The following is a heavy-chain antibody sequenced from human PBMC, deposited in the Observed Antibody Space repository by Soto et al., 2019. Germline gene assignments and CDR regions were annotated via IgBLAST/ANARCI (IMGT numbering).Heavy chain of an antibody. CDR2: INPSGGST. Sequence: ASVKVSCKASGYTFTSYYMHWVRQAPGQGLEWMGIINPSGGSTSYAQKFQGRVTMTRDTSTSTVYMELSSLRSEDTAVYYCARDQAAYYDYCGNRAEYFQHWGQGTLVTVSS. V-gene: IGHV1-46*03. CDR3: ARDQAAYYDYCGNRAEYFQH. J-gene: IGHJ1*01. CDR1: GYTFTSYY. D-gene: IGHD4-17*01.